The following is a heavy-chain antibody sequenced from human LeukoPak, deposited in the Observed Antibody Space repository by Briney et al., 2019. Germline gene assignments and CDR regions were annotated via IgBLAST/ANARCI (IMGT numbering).Heavy chain of an antibody. CDR3: ARGLRGISAYYFDY. D-gene: IGHD4-17*01. Sequence: SQTLSLTCAVSGGSISSGGYSWSWIRQPPGKGLEWIGYIYHSGSTYYNPSLKSRVTISVDTSKNQFSLNLSSVTAADTAVYFCARGLRGISAYYFDYWGQGTLVTVSS. J-gene: IGHJ4*02. CDR2: IYHSGST. CDR1: GGSISSGGYS. V-gene: IGHV4-30-2*01.